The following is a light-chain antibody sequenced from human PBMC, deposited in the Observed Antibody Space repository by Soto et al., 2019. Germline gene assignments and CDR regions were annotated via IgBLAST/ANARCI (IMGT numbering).Light chain of an antibody. Sequence: EIVLTQSPATLSLSPGERATLSCRASQNVANYLDWYQQKPGQAPRLLIYESSNRATGIAARFSGSGSGTDFTLTISRLEPEDFAVYYCQQYGSSPMAFGQGTKVDIK. CDR1: QNVANY. CDR3: QQYGSSPMA. V-gene: IGKV3-20*01. CDR2: ESS. J-gene: IGKJ1*01.